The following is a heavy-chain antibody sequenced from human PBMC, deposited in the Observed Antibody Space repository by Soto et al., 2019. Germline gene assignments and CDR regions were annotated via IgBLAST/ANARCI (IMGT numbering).Heavy chain of an antibody. Sequence: PGGSLRLSCAASGFTFSSYAMHWVRQAPGKRLEWVAAISYDGTNKYYADSVKGQFTISRDNSKNTLFLQMNSLRAEDTALYYCVKDPFVAAAGPYYFDYWGQGSLVTVSS. J-gene: IGHJ4*02. V-gene: IGHV3-30-3*01. CDR1: GFTFSSYA. CDR2: ISYDGTNK. CDR3: VKDPFVAAAGPYYFDY. D-gene: IGHD6-13*01.